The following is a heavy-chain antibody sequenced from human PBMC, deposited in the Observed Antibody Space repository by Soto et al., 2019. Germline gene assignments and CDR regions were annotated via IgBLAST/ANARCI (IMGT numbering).Heavy chain of an antibody. CDR3: TTDGKYDFWSGYGNYGMDV. V-gene: IGHV3-15*07. Sequence: GGSLRLSCAASGFTFSKAWMNWVRQAPGKGLEWVGRIKSKTDGGTTDYAAPVKGRFSISRDDSKNTLYLQMNSLKTEDTAVYYCTTDGKYDFWSGYGNYGMDVWGQGTTVTVSS. D-gene: IGHD3-3*01. CDR2: IKSKTDGGTT. CDR1: GFTFSKAW. J-gene: IGHJ6*02.